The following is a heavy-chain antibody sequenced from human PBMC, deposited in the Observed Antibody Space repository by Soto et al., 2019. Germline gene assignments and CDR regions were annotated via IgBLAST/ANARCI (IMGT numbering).Heavy chain of an antibody. V-gene: IGHV1-2*02. J-gene: IGHJ6*02. CDR1: GYTFTDYY. CDR3: ARDQSPSSGGTGMDV. Sequence: ASVKVSCKASGYTFTDYYMHWVRQAPGQGLEWMGWINPNSGGTNYAQKFQGRVTMTRDTSISTAYMELNRLRPDDTAVYYCARDQSPSSGGTGMDVRGQ. D-gene: IGHD6-19*01. CDR2: INPNSGGT.